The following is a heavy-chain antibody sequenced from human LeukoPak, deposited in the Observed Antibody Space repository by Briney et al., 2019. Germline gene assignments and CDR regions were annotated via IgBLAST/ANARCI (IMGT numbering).Heavy chain of an antibody. J-gene: IGHJ4*02. Sequence: GPLRPPCAASGFSFRTSAMNWVRQAPGKGLEWVSSISDSGGSTYYADFVKGRFTISRDNSKNTLYLQMDSLRAEDTALYYCAKGVWLGYWGQGALVTVSS. CDR2: ISDSGGST. V-gene: IGHV3-23*01. CDR1: GFSFRTSA. CDR3: AKGVWLGY.